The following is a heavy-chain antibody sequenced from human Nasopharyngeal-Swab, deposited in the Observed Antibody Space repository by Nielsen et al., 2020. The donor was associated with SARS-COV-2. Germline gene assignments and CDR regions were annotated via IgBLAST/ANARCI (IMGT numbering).Heavy chain of an antibody. CDR1: GGSISSADYS. CDR3: ARGKDFGEYYFDY. V-gene: IGHV4-30-2*06. CDR2: IYHSGST. Sequence: SETLSLTCVVSGGSISSADYSWSWIRQSPGRGLEWIGNIYHSGSTSYNPSLKSRVTISVDRSKSHFSLKMTSVTAADTAVYFCARGKDFGEYYFDYWGQGTLVTVSS. D-gene: IGHD3-10*01. J-gene: IGHJ4*02.